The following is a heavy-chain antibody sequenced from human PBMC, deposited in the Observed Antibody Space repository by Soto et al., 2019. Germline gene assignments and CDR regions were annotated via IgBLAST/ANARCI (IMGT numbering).Heavy chain of an antibody. CDR1: GGTFSSHS. V-gene: IGHV1-69*01. D-gene: IGHD2-2*01. J-gene: IGHJ6*02. Sequence: QVQLVQAGAEVKKPGSSVKVSCKVSGGTFSSHSINWVRQAPGQGPEWMGGIIPIFGTENYAQKFQGRVTITADESTSTAYMELTSLTSEDTALYYCSTSVYCSTTRCHYYYGLDVWGQWTTVIVSS. CDR3: STSVYCSTTRCHYYYGLDV. CDR2: IIPIFGTE.